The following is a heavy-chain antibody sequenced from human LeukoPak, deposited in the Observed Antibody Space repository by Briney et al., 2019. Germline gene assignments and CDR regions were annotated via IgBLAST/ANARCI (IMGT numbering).Heavy chain of an antibody. CDR1: GGSFSGYY. CDR3: ARDVGGYTSLIDY. D-gene: IGHD5-12*01. V-gene: IGHV4-34*01. CDR2: INHSGST. J-gene: IGHJ4*02. Sequence: PSETLSLTCAVYGGSFSGYYWSWIRQPPGKGLEWIGEINHSGSTNYNPSLKSRVTISVDTSKNQFSLKLSSVTAADTAVYYCARDVGGYTSLIDYWGQGTLVTVSS.